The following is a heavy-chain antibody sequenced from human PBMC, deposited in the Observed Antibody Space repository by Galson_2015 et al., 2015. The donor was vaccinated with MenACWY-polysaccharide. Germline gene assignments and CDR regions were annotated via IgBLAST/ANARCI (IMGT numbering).Heavy chain of an antibody. CDR2: IKQDDGSEK. V-gene: IGHV3-7*01. J-gene: IGHJ4*02. D-gene: IGHD1-26*01. Sequence: SLRLSCAASGFGFTNHWMSWVRQAPGKGLEWVANIKQDDGSEKYYVDSVEGRFTISRDNAKNSVYLQMNNLRPEDTAVYYCARYGGSYLDYWGQGTLVTVSS. CDR3: ARYGGSYLDY. CDR1: GFGFTNHW.